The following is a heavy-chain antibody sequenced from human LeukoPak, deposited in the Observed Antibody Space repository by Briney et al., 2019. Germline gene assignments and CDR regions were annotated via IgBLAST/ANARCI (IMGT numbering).Heavy chain of an antibody. D-gene: IGHD3-22*01. CDR3: ARHAFHNDNSDYYFAH. CDR2: IYPGEFDI. Sequence: GESLKISCKGSGYNFNDYWIGWVRQMPGKGLEWVGLIYPGEFDIRYSPSFQGQVTISADKSISTAYLQWKSLKASDTAMYYCARHAFHNDNSDYYFAHWGQGTLVTVSS. CDR1: GYNFNDYW. V-gene: IGHV5-51*01. J-gene: IGHJ4*02.